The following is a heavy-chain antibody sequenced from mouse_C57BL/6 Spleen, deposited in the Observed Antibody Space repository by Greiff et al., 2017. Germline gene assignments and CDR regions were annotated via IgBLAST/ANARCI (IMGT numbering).Heavy chain of an antibody. V-gene: IGHV1-15*01. Sequence: QVQLQQSGAELVMPGASVTLSCKASGYTFTDYEMHWVKQTPVHGLEWIGAIDPETGGTAYNQKFKGKAILTADKSSSTAYMELRSLTSEDSAVYYCTRKASSWFAYWGQGTLVTVSA. CDR3: TRKASSWFAY. CDR1: GYTFTDYE. J-gene: IGHJ3*01. CDR2: IDPETGGT.